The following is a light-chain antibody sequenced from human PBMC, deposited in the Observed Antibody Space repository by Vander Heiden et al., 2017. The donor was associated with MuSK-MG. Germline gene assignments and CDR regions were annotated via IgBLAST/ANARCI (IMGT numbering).Light chain of an antibody. CDR1: SSDVGGYNY. Sequence: QSALTQPASVSGSPGQSITISCTGTSSDVGGYNYVSCYQQHPGKAPNLMIYDVSNRPAGVSNRCSGSKSGNTASTTISGLQAEEEADYYCSSYTSSSTSHVVFGGGTKLTVL. V-gene: IGLV2-14*01. J-gene: IGLJ2*01. CDR2: DVS. CDR3: SSYTSSSTSHVV.